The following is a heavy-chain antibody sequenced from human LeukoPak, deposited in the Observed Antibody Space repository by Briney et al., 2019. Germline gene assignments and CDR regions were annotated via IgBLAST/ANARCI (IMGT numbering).Heavy chain of an antibody. J-gene: IGHJ6*02. CDR3: ARYSSSSGYYGMDV. Sequence: SETLSLTCTDSGGSISSYYWSWIRQPPGKGLEWIGYIYYSGSTNYNPSLKSRVTISVDTSKNQFSLKLSSVTAADTAVYYCARYSSSSGYYGMDVWGQGTTVTVSS. CDR2: IYYSGST. V-gene: IGHV4-59*08. CDR1: GGSISSYY. D-gene: IGHD6-6*01.